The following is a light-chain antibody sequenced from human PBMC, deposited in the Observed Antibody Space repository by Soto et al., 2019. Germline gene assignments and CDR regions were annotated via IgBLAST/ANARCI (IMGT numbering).Light chain of an antibody. CDR1: STYNL. Sequence: QSALTQPASVSGSPGQSITISCTGTSTYNLVSWYQHHPGKAPKLMIYEGSNRPSGISNRFSGSKSGNTASLTISGLQAEDVADYYCSSYAGAVVFGGGTKLTVL. CDR3: SSYAGAVV. CDR2: EGS. J-gene: IGLJ2*01. V-gene: IGLV2-23*01.